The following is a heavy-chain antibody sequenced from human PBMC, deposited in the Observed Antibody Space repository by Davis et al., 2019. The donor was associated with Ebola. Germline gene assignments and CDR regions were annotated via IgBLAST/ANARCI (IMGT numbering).Heavy chain of an antibody. CDR1: GFTVSSYY. J-gene: IGHJ5*02. D-gene: IGHD6-13*01. V-gene: IGHV4-38-2*01. CDR3: ARRGTSSWYAGWFDP. CDR2: IYHSGST. Sequence: ESLKISCAASGFTVSSYYMSWIRQPPGKGLEWIGSIYHSGSTYYNPSLKSRVTISVDTSKNQFSLKLSSVTAADTAMYYCARRGTSSWYAGWFDPWGQGTLVTVSS.